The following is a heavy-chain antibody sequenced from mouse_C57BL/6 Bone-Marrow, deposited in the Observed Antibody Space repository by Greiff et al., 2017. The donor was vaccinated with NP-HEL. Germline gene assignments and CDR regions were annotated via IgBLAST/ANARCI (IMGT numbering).Heavy chain of an antibody. CDR3: ARQGYGNYGEYLDY. J-gene: IGHJ2*01. CDR1: GFTFSDYG. Sequence: EVQLVESGGGLVKPGGSLKLSCAASGFTFSDYGMHWVRQAPEKGLEWVAYISSGSSTIYYAETVKGRFTISRDNAKNTLLLQMTSLRSEDTARYYCARQGYGNYGEYLDYWGQGTTLAVSS. CDR2: ISSGSSTI. D-gene: IGHD2-10*02. V-gene: IGHV5-17*01.